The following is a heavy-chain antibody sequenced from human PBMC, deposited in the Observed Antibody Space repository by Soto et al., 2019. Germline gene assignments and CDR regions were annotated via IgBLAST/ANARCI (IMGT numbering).Heavy chain of an antibody. CDR1: GYSISSGYY. V-gene: IGHV4-38-2*01. Sequence: SEPLSLTCAVSGYSISSGYYWGWIRQPPGKGLEWIGTIYHSGSTYYNPSLKSRVTISVDTSKNQFSLKLNSVTAADTAVYYCARALYCSGGSCSTLRGMDVWGLGTTVTVSS. D-gene: IGHD2-15*01. CDR3: ARALYCSGGSCSTLRGMDV. J-gene: IGHJ6*02. CDR2: IYHSGST.